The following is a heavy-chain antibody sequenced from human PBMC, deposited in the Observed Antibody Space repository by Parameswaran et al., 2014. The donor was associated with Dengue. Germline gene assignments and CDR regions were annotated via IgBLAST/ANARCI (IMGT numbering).Heavy chain of an antibody. CDR2: IIPVFGTA. J-gene: IGHJ6*02. V-gene: IGHV1-69*15. D-gene: IGHD2/OR15-2a*01. Sequence: WVRQAPGQGLEWMGRIIPVFGTANYAQKFQGRVTISADESTSTAYMELNSLRSEDTAVYYCASGYYTSYSYFNGMDVWGQGTTVTVSS. CDR3: ASGYYTSYSYFNGMDV.